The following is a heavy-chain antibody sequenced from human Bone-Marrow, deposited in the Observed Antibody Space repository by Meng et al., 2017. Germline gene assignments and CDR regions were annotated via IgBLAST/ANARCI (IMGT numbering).Heavy chain of an antibody. J-gene: IGHJ6*02. CDR3: ARISSGSYFNLYYYYGMDV. D-gene: IGHD1-26*01. Sequence: GESLKISCAASGFTFSSYAMHWVRQAPGKGLGWVAVISYDGSNKYYADSVKGRFTISRDNSKNTLYLQMNSLRAEDTAVYYCARISSGSYFNLYYYYGMDVWGQGTTVTVSS. V-gene: IGHV3-30*01. CDR2: ISYDGSNK. CDR1: GFTFSSYA.